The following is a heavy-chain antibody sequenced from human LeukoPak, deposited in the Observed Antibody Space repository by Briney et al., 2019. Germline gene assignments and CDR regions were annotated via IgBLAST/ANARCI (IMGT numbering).Heavy chain of an antibody. V-gene: IGHV3-64*01. CDR3: VRSDCGSASCYTGSN. D-gene: IGHD2-2*02. CDR1: GFTFSSYA. J-gene: IGHJ4*02. Sequence: PGGSLRLSCAASGFTFSSYAMSWVRQAPGKGLAYVSGISSDGGTTYYGNSVKGRFTISRDNSKNTVYLQMGSLRAEDMAVYYCVRSDCGSASCYTGSNWGQGTLVTVSS. CDR2: ISSDGGTT.